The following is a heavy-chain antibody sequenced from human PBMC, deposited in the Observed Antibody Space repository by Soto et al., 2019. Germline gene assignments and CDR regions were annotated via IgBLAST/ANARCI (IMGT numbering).Heavy chain of an antibody. V-gene: IGHV3-72*01. Sequence: EVQVVESGGGLAQPGGSLRLSCAASGVSSSDHYVDWVRQAPGKGLEWVGRTKNKGNNYITEYAAFVKGRFTISRDDSKNPVFRKMECLSADDAALYYCVLWPREGYNRWGRGTRVTVSS. CDR3: VLWPREGYNR. D-gene: IGHD1-1*01. J-gene: IGHJ4*02. CDR2: TKNKGNNYIT. CDR1: GVSSSDHY.